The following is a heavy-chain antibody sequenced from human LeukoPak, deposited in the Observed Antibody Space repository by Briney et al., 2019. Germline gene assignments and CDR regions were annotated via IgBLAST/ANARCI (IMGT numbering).Heavy chain of an antibody. CDR3: ARDQRYFDWLPPTHDAFDI. D-gene: IGHD3-9*01. Sequence: GGSLRLSCAASGFTSSRYWMNWVRQAPGKGLEWVSFISSSSSYIYYADSVKGRFTISRDNAKNSLYLQMNSLRAEDTAVYYCARDQRYFDWLPPTHDAFDIWGQGTMVTVSS. CDR1: GFTSSRYW. CDR2: ISSSSSYI. J-gene: IGHJ3*02. V-gene: IGHV3-21*01.